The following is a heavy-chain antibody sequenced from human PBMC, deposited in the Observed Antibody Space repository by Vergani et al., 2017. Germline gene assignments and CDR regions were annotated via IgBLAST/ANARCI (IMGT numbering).Heavy chain of an antibody. CDR2: ISYDGSNK. V-gene: IGHV3-30-3*01. CDR1: GFTFSSYA. Sequence: QVQLVESGGGVVQPGRSLRLSCAASGFTFSSYAMHWVRQAPGKGLEWVAVISYDGSNKYYADSVKGRFTISGDNSKNTLYLQMTSLRAEDTAVYYCASLYYDFWSGYYTGDRDNWFDPWGQGTLVTVSS. D-gene: IGHD3-3*01. CDR3: ASLYYDFWSGYYTGDRDNWFDP. J-gene: IGHJ5*02.